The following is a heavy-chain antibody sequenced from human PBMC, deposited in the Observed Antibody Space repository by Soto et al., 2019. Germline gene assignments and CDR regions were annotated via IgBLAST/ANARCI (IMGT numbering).Heavy chain of an antibody. CDR1: GFPFSNAR. CDR2: VKSKTDGGSS. CDR3: TTDSRTTLPEIRFDY. Sequence: GGFLRLSCVASGFPFSNARINWVRQVPGKGLEWVDRVKSKTDGGSSDYAAAVKGRFAVSRDDSRHIVYLQMNSLKIEDTGVYYCTTDSRTTLPEIRFDYWGHGTQVTVSS. V-gene: IGHV3-15*07. D-gene: IGHD1-26*01. J-gene: IGHJ4*01.